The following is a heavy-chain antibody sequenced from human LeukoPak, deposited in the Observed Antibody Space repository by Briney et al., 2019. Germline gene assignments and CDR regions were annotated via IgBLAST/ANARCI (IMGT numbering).Heavy chain of an antibody. Sequence: GSLRLSCAASGFTFSTYSMIWVRQAPGKGLEWVSSISSSSSYIYYADSVKGRFTISRDTARNSLYLQMNSLRAEDTALYYCARDNRGPDYWGQGILVTVSS. CDR1: GFTFSTYS. CDR2: ISSSSSYI. CDR3: ARDNRGPDY. D-gene: IGHD7-27*01. J-gene: IGHJ4*02. V-gene: IGHV3-21*01.